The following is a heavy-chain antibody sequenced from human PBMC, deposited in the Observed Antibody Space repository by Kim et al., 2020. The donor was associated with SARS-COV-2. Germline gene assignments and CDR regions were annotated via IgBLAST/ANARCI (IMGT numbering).Heavy chain of an antibody. D-gene: IGHD3-9*01. V-gene: IGHV7-4-1*02. CDR3: ARSFGYYDILTGYYETYYYYGMDV. J-gene: IGHJ6*02. Sequence: ASVKVSCKASGYTFTSYAMNWVRQAPGQGLEWMGWINTNTGNPTYAQGFTGRFVFSLDTSVSTAYLQISSLKAEDTAVYYCARSFGYYDILTGYYETYYYYGMDVWGQGTTVTVSS. CDR1: GYTFTSYA. CDR2: INTNTGNP.